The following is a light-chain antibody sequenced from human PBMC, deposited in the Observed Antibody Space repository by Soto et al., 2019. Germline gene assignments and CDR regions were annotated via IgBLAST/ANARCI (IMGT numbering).Light chain of an antibody. Sequence: EIVLTQSPGTLSWSPGERATLSCRASQSVTSTHLAWYQQKPGQAPRLLIYDASTRATGIPDRFSGSGSGTDFTLTISRLEPEDFAVYCCQQFDGSLWTFGPGTKVEIK. CDR1: QSVTSTH. V-gene: IGKV3-20*01. CDR2: DAS. J-gene: IGKJ1*01. CDR3: QQFDGSLWT.